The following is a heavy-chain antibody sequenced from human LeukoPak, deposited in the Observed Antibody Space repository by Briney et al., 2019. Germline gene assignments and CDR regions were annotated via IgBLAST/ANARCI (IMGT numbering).Heavy chain of an antibody. CDR3: AKVLSPPFRDSSGEGDY. Sequence: QPGGSLRLSCAASGFTFSSYAMSWVRQAPGKGLEWVAVISYDGSNKYYADSVKGRFTISRDNSKNTLYLQMNSLRAEDTAVYYCAKVLSPPFRDSSGEGDYWGQGTLVTVSS. V-gene: IGHV3-30*18. CDR2: ISYDGSNK. D-gene: IGHD3-22*01. CDR1: GFTFSSYA. J-gene: IGHJ4*02.